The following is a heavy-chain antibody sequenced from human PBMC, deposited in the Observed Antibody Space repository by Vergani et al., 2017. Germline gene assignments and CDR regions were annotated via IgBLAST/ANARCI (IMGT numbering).Heavy chain of an antibody. V-gene: IGHV4-59*01. CDR3: ASGYSYGPQGYYYYMDV. Sequence: QVQLQESGPGLVKPSETLSLTCTVSGGSISSYYWSWIRQPPGKGLEWIGEIYHSGSTNYNPSLKSRVTISVDTSKNQFSLKLSSVTAADTAVYYCASGYSYGPQGYYYYMDVWGKGTTVTVSS. CDR1: GGSISSYY. CDR2: IYHSGST. D-gene: IGHD5-18*01. J-gene: IGHJ6*03.